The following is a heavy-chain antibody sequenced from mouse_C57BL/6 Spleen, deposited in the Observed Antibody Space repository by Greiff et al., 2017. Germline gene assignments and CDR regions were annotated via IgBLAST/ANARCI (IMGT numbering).Heavy chain of an antibody. CDR1: GYSITSGYY. CDR2: ISYDGSN. CDR3: ARDRGYYGFLDY. J-gene: IGHJ2*01. D-gene: IGHD1-1*01. Sequence: VQLKESGPGLVKPSQSLSLTCSVTGYSITSGYYWNWIRQFPGNKLEWMGYISYDGSNNYNPSLKNRISITRDTSKNQFFLKLNSVTTEDTATYYCARDRGYYGFLDYWGQGTTLTVSS. V-gene: IGHV3-6*01.